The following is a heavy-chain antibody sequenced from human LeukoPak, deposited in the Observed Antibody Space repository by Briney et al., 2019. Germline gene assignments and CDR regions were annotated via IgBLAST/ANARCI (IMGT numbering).Heavy chain of an antibody. J-gene: IGHJ4*02. D-gene: IGHD1-7*01. V-gene: IGHV3-7*03. CDR3: ADLGTSD. Sequence: SGGSLRLSCAVSGFRFSSQWMTWVRQAPGTGLEWVATINSDGSAKYHVDSVKGRFTISRDNAKNLVYLQMSILRAEDTAVYYCADLGTSDCGQGTLVTVSS. CDR1: GFRFSSQW. CDR2: INSDGSAK.